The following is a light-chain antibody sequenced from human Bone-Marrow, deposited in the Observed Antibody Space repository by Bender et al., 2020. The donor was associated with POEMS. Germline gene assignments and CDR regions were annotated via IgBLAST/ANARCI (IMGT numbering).Light chain of an antibody. J-gene: IGLJ2*01. CDR3: QAWDTYSVI. CDR2: DVS. CDR1: SSDVGDYNS. Sequence: QSALTQPASVSGSPGQSITISCTGTSSDVGDYNSVSWYQQHPGRAPKLMIYDVSNRPSGVSNRFSGSKSGNTASLTISGLQTEDEADYYCQAWDTYSVIFGGGTKLTVL. V-gene: IGLV2-14*03.